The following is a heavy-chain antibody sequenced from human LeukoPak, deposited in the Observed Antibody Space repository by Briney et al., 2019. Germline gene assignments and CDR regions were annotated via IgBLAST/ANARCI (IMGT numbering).Heavy chain of an antibody. CDR3: ARGRLGYSYLFYY. J-gene: IGHJ4*02. Sequence: SETLSLTCAVYGGSFSGYYWSWIRQPPGKGLEWIGEINHSGSTNYNPSLKSRVTISVDTSKNQFSLKLSSVTAADTAVYYCARGRLGYSYLFYYWGQGTLVTVSS. CDR1: GGSFSGYY. D-gene: IGHD5-18*01. V-gene: IGHV4-34*01. CDR2: INHSGST.